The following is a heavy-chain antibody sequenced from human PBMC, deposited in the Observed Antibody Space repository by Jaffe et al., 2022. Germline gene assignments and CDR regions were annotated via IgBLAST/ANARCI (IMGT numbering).Heavy chain of an antibody. CDR1: GYTFTSYY. D-gene: IGHD3-16*02. V-gene: IGHV1-46*03. Sequence: QVQLVQSGAEVKKPGASVKVSCKASGYTFTSYYMHWVRQAPGQGLEWMGIINPSGGSTSYAQKFQGRVTMTRDTSTSTVYMELSSLRSEDTAVYYCARVNFQSTSYDYIWGSYRSYAFDIWGQGTMVTVSS. J-gene: IGHJ3*02. CDR2: INPSGGST. CDR3: ARVNFQSTSYDYIWGSYRSYAFDI.